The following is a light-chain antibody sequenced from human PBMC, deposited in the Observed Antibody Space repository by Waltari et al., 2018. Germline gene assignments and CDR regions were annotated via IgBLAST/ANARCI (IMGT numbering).Light chain of an antibody. V-gene: IGLV1-51*02. CDR1: SSHIGNNY. CDR2: ENS. CDR3: GTWDSSLSGAV. J-gene: IGLJ7*01. Sequence: QSVLTQPPSVSAAPGQRVTISGSGGSSHIGNNYVSWYRQFPGTAPKLLIYENSERPSGIPGRFSGSKSGTSATLDITGLQAGDEADYYCGTWDSSLSGAVFGGGTHLTVL.